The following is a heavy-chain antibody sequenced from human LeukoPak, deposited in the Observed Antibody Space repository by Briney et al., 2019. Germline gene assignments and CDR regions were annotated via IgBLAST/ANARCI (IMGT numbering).Heavy chain of an antibody. CDR3: TRIWFFPHDAFDI. CDR1: GFTVSSNY. J-gene: IGHJ3*02. Sequence: GGSLRLSCAASGFTVSSNYMSWVRQAPGKGLEWVSVIYSGGSTYYADSVKGRFTISRDNSKNTLYLQMNSLRAEDTAVYYCTRIWFFPHDAFDIWGQGTMVTVSS. D-gene: IGHD3-9*01. V-gene: IGHV3-53*01. CDR2: IYSGGST.